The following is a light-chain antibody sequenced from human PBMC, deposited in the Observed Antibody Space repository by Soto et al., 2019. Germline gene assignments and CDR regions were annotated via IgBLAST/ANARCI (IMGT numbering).Light chain of an antibody. Sequence: DIQMTQSPSSLSVSVGDRVTITCQASQDISNYLNWYQQKPGKAPKLLIYDAANLETGVPSRFSGSGSGTDFYLPIRSLEPEDIGTYYCQQYDSLPQYTFGQGTKLEIK. J-gene: IGKJ2*01. CDR1: QDISNY. CDR3: QQYDSLPQYT. CDR2: DAA. V-gene: IGKV1-33*01.